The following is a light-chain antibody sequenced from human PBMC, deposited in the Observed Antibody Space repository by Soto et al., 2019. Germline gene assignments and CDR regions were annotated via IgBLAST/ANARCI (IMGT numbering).Light chain of an antibody. V-gene: IGKV3-11*01. CDR1: QNVRRY. CDR3: QQRNNWYT. J-gene: IGKJ2*01. CDR2: DAS. Sequence: EVVLTQSPATLSLSPGETATFSCRASQNVRRYLAWYQQKPGQAPRLLIYDASNRATGIPARFSGSGSGTDFTLTISSLEPEDFAVYYCQQRNNWYTFGQGTKLEIK.